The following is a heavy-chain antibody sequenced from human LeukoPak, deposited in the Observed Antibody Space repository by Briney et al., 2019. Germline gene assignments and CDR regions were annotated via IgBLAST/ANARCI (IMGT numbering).Heavy chain of an antibody. CDR2: INSDGSTT. CDR1: GFTFRSYW. Sequence: AGGSLRLSCAASGFTFRSYWMHWVRQAPGKGRVWVSRINSDGSTTAYADSVKGRFTISRDNAENTLYLQMNSLRAEDTAVYYCARDSGTGSAWYPFDYWGQGTLVTVSS. CDR3: ARDSGTGSAWYPFDY. J-gene: IGHJ4*02. V-gene: IGHV3-74*03. D-gene: IGHD6-19*01.